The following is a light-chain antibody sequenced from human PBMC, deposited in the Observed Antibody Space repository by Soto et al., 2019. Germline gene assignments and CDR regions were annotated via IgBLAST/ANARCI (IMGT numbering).Light chain of an antibody. CDR1: SSDIGNSKF. Sequence: QSALTQPASVSGSPGQSITISCIGVSSDIGNSKFVSWYQQVPGRAPQLVLYEGTRRPSGVSSRLSGAMSDNAASLTISAVRTEDEGDYYCCLHAGIVVLFGGWTKVTVL. CDR3: CLHAGIVVL. CDR2: EGT. J-gene: IGLJ3*02. V-gene: IGLV2-23*01.